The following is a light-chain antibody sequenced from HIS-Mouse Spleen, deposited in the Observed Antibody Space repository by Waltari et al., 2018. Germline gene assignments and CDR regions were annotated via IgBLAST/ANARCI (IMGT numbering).Light chain of an antibody. CDR2: DVS. J-gene: IGLJ1*01. CDR3: SSYTSSSTYV. CDR1: SRDVGCYHY. V-gene: IGLV2-14*03. Sequence: QSALTQPASVSGSPGQSITISCTGTSRDVGCYHYVSWYQQHPGKAPKLMIYDVSNRPSGVSNRFSGSKSGNTASLTISGLQAEDEADYYCSSYTSSSTYVFGTGTKVTVL.